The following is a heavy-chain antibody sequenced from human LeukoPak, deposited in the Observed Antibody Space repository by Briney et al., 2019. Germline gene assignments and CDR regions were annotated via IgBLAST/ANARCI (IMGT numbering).Heavy chain of an antibody. J-gene: IGHJ4*02. CDR3: ARDLGGYDSRFDY. CDR1: GGSIGSYY. V-gene: IGHV4-59*01. Sequence: PSETLSLTCTVSGGSIGSYYWSWIRQPPGKGLEWIGYIYYSGSTNYNPSLKSRVTISVDTSKNQFSLKLSSVTAADTAVYYCARDLGGYDSRFDYWGQGTLVTVSS. CDR2: IYYSGST. D-gene: IGHD5-12*01.